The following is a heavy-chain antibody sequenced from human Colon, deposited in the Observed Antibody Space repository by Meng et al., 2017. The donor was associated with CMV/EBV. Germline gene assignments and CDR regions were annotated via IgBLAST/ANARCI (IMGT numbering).Heavy chain of an antibody. V-gene: IGHV1-8*01. CDR2: MNPKSGNT. D-gene: IGHD5-12*01. CDR3: ARGGFYDRGYDLGFDY. CDR1: GYTFTRHD. Sequence: SGYTFTRHDMNWVRQTTGQGLEWMGWMNPKSGNTGYAQKFQGRVTLTTNTSTSTAYMELSSLRSEDTAVYYCARGGFYDRGYDLGFDYWGQGSLVTVSS. J-gene: IGHJ4*02.